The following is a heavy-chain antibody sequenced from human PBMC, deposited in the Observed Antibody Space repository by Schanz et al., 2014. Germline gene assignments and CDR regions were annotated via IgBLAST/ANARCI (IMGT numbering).Heavy chain of an antibody. J-gene: IGHJ4*02. CDR2: MNESHSTI. CDR3: ARKVVATIGGYYDN. D-gene: IGHD5-12*01. V-gene: IGHV3-23*04. CDR1: GFSFSSYA. Sequence: EVQLVESGGGVVRPGGSLRLSCAASGFSFSSYAMGWVRQARGKGLEWVSAMNESHSTIYYADSVRGRFTISRDNAEKTLLLQMNSMRADDTAVYYCARKVVATIGGYYDNWGQGTLVTVSS.